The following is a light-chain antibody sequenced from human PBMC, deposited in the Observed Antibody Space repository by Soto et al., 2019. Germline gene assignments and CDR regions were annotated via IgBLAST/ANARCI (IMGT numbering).Light chain of an antibody. CDR3: QQYGTSPYT. V-gene: IGKV3-20*01. Sequence: EIVLTQSPGTLSLSPGERATLSCRASQSVSSGYLAWYQQKPGQAPRLIISGASSRATGIPDRFSGSESETDFTLTISRLEPEDFAVYYCQQYGTSPYTFGQGTKLEIK. CDR2: GAS. J-gene: IGKJ2*01. CDR1: QSVSSGY.